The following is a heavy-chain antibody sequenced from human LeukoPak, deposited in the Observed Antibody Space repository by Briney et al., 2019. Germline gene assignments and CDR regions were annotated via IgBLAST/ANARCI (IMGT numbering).Heavy chain of an antibody. J-gene: IGHJ4*02. CDR1: GGSISSSSYY. CDR2: IYYSGST. Sequence: SETLSLTCTVSGGSISSSSYYWGWIRQPPGKGLEWIGSIYYSGSTYYNPPLKSRVTISVDTSRNQFSLKLSSVTAADTAVYYCARHRLTRGVIIIGKYYFDYWGQGTLVTVSS. CDR3: ARHRLTRGVIIIGKYYFDY. V-gene: IGHV4-39*01. D-gene: IGHD3-10*01.